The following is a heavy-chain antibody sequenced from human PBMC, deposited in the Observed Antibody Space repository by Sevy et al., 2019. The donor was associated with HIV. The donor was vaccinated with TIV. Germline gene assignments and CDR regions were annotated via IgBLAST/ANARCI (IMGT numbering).Heavy chain of an antibody. CDR2: INAGNGNT. V-gene: IGHV1-3*01. CDR1: GYTFTSYA. CDR3: AREGGNYRRFLGY. D-gene: IGHD2-21*02. Sequence: ASVKVSCKASGYTFTSYAMHWVRQAPGQRLEWMGWINAGNGNTKYSQKFQGRVTITRDTSAGTAYMELSSLRSEDTAVYYCAREGGNYRRFLGYWGQGTLVTVSS. J-gene: IGHJ4*02.